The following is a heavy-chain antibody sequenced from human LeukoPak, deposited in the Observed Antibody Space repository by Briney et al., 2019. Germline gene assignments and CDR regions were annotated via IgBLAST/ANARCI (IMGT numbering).Heavy chain of an antibody. V-gene: IGHV4-34*01. CDR3: ARTSGGSSSWFYLDY. CDR1: GGSFSGYY. Sequence: SETLSLTCAVYGGSFSGYYWSWIRQPPGKGLEWIGEINHSGSTNYNPSLKSRVTISVDTSKNQFSLKLSSVTAADTAVYYCARTSGGSSSWFYLDYWGQGTLVTVS. D-gene: IGHD6-13*01. CDR2: INHSGST. J-gene: IGHJ4*02.